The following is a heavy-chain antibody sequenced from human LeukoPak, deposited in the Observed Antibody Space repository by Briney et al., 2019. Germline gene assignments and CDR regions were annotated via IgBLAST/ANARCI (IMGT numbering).Heavy chain of an antibody. Sequence: SETLSLTCTVSGGSISSYYWSWIRQPPGKGLEWIGYIYTSGSTNYNPSLKSRVTISVDTSKNQFSLKLSSVTAADTAAYYCARSVIVVVPAARALDYYYYMDVWGKGTTVTVSS. V-gene: IGHV4-4*09. CDR2: IYTSGST. J-gene: IGHJ6*03. CDR3: ARSVIVVVPAARALDYYYYMDV. CDR1: GGSISSYY. D-gene: IGHD2-2*01.